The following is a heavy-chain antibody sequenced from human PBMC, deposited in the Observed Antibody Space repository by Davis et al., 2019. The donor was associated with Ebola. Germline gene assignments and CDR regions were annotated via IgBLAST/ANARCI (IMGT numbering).Heavy chain of an antibody. CDR2: INPSGGST. Sequence: ASVKVSCKASGYTFTSYYMHWVRQAPGQGLEWMGIINPSGGSTSYAQKFQGRVTMTRDTSTSTVYMELSSLRSEDTAVYYCARDQDYDILTGYYMLDVWGQGTTVSVSS. CDR3: ARDQDYDILTGYYMLDV. CDR1: GYTFTSYY. V-gene: IGHV1-46*01. J-gene: IGHJ6*02. D-gene: IGHD3-9*01.